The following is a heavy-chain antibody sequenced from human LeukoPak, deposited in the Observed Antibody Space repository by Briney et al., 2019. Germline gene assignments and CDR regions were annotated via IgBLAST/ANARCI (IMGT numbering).Heavy chain of an antibody. CDR1: GFTVSGNY. Sequence: GGSLRLSCAASGFTVSGNYMSWVRQAPGKGLEWVSVMYSSDNTYYIDSVKGRFTISRDNSKNTPYLQMNSLRAEDTAVYYCAGRRVLDASFDYWGQGTLVTVSS. J-gene: IGHJ4*02. CDR2: MYSSDNT. V-gene: IGHV3-66*02. CDR3: AGRRVLDASFDY. D-gene: IGHD3-16*01.